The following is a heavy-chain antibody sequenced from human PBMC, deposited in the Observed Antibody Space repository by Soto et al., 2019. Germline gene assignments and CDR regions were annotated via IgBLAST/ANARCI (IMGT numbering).Heavy chain of an antibody. CDR2: ISYDGSNK. CDR1: EFTFSSYG. V-gene: IGHV3-30*18. CDR3: AKAQYYYGMDV. J-gene: IGHJ6*02. Sequence: GGSLRLSCAASEFTFSSYGMHWVRQAPGKGLEWVAVISYDGSNKYYADSVKGRFTISRDNSKNTLYLQMNSLRAEDTAVYYCAKAQYYYGMDVWGQGTTVTVSS.